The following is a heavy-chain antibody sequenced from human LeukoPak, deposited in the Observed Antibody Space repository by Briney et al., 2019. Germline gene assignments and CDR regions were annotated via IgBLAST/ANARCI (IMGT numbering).Heavy chain of an antibody. V-gene: IGHV1-18*01. J-gene: IGHJ4*02. CDR2: ISVYTGNP. D-gene: IGHD3-16*02. CDR1: GYTFSSSA. Sequence: GASVKLSCTASGYTFSSSAISWVRQAPGQGLEWMGWISVYTGNPEYAQKFQGRVIMTTDTSTSTPYMQLRSLRFDDTAVYYCARDQYDSVWGSHRPYFDFWGQGTLVTVSS. CDR3: ARDQYDSVWGSHRPYFDF.